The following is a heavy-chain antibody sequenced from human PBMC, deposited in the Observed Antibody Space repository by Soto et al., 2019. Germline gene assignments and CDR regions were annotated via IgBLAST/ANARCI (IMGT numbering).Heavy chain of an antibody. CDR3: ARDPLGAYGDYKELDY. CDR2: IYYSGST. CDR1: GGSVSSGSYY. D-gene: IGHD4-17*01. V-gene: IGHV4-61*01. J-gene: IGHJ4*02. Sequence: QVQLQESGPGLVKPSETLSLTCTVSGGSVSSGSYYWSWIRQPPGKGLEWIGDIYYSGSTNYNPSLKSRVTISVDASKNQFSLKLSSVTAADTAVYYCARDPLGAYGDYKELDYWGQGPLVTVSS.